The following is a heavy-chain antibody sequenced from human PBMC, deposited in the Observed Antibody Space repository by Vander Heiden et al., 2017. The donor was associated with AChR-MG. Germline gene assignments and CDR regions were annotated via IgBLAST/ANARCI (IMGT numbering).Heavy chain of an antibody. D-gene: IGHD3-3*01. V-gene: IGHV4-39*01. J-gene: IGHJ6*02. Sequence: QLQLQESGPGLVKPSETLSLTCTVSGGPISRSSYYWGWIRQPPGKGLEWIGSIYYSGSTYYNPSLKSRVTISVDTSKNQFSLKLSSVTAADTAVYYCASSDFWSGYPYNGNYYYYYGMDVWGQGTTVTVSS. CDR2: IYYSGST. CDR3: ASSDFWSGYPYNGNYYYYYGMDV. CDR1: GGPISRSSYY.